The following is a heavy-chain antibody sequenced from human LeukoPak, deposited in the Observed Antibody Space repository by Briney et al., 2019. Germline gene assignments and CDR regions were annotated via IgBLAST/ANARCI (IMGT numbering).Heavy chain of an antibody. Sequence: ASVKVSCKASGYTFTSYCMHWVRQAPGQGLEWMGIINPSGGSTSYAQKFQGRVTMTRDTSTSTVYMELSSLRSEDTAVYYYARDPYSSGWLLEISFDYWGQGTLVTVSS. V-gene: IGHV1-46*01. CDR2: INPSGGST. D-gene: IGHD6-19*01. CDR3: ARDPYSSGWLLEISFDY. J-gene: IGHJ4*02. CDR1: GYTFTSYC.